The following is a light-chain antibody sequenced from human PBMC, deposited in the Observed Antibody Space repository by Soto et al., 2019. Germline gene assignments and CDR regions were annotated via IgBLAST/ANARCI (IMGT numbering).Light chain of an antibody. V-gene: IGLV2-14*01. Sequence: QSVLTQPASVSGSPGQSITISCTGTSSDVGGYNYVSWYQQHPGKAPKLMIYEVSNRPSGVSNRFSGSKSGNTASLTISGLKAEDEDDYHCSSYTSSRTRGFGTASNATV. J-gene: IGLJ1*01. CDR1: SSDVGGYNY. CDR2: EVS. CDR3: SSYTSSRTRG.